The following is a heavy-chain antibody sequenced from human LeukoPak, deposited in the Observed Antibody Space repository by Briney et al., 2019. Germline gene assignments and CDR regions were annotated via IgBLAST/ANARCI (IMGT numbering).Heavy chain of an antibody. D-gene: IGHD2/OR15-2a*01. V-gene: IGHV3-23*01. CDR3: ATQEYGDFAY. Sequence: GGSLRLSCAASGFTFSNYAMTWVRQAPGKGLEWVSSISGSGGTTYYADSVKGRFTISKDKSKNTLYLQINSLRAEDTAVYYCATQEYGDFAYWGQGTLVTVSS. CDR2: ISGSGGTT. J-gene: IGHJ4*02. CDR1: GFTFSNYA.